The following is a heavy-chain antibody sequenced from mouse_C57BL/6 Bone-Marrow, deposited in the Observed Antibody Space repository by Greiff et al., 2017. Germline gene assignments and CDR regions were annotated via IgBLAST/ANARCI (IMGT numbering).Heavy chain of an antibody. J-gene: IGHJ2*01. Sequence: QVHVKQSGAELARPGASVKLSCKASGYTFTSYGISWVKQRTGQGLEWIGEIYPRSGNTYYNEKFKGKATLTADKSSSTAYMELRSLTSEDSAVYFCARSIRSYYFDYWGQGTTLTVSS. CDR1: GYTFTSYG. CDR3: ARSIRSYYFDY. V-gene: IGHV1-81*01. CDR2: IYPRSGNT.